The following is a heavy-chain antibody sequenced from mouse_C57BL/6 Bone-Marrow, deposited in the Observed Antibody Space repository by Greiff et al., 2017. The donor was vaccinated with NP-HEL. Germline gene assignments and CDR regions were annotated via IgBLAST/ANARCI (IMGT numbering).Heavy chain of an antibody. J-gene: IGHJ2*01. CDR3: ARQGVRPDY. CDR1: GFTFSSYG. Sequence: EVKLVESGGDLVKPGGSLKLSCAASGFTFSSYGMSWVRQTPDKRLEWVATISSGGSYTYYPDSVKGRFTISRDNAKNTLYLQMSSLKSEDTAMYYCARQGVRPDYWGQGTTLTVSS. V-gene: IGHV5-6*01. CDR2: ISSGGSYT. D-gene: IGHD1-2*01.